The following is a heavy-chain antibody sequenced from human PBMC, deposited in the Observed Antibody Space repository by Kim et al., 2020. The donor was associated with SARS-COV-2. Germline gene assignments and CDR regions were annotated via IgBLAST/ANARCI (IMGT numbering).Heavy chain of an antibody. CDR3: AERDGCHWYFDL. CDR2: ISTSGGTT. CDR1: GFTFSSYV. Sequence: GGSLRLSCAASGFTFSSYVMSWVRQAPGMGLEWVSGISTSGGTTYYADSVKGRFTISRDNSKNTLYLQMNSLRAEDTAVYYCAERDGCHWYFDLWGRGTLVTVSS. V-gene: IGHV3-23*01. J-gene: IGHJ2*01. D-gene: IGHD6-19*01.